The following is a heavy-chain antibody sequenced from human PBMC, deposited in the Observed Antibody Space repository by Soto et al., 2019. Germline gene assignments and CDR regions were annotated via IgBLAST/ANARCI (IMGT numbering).Heavy chain of an antibody. Sequence: GGSLRLSCAASGFTFSSYSMNWVRQAPGKGLEWVSSISSSSSYIYYADSVKGRFTISRDNAKNSLYLQMNSLRAEDTAVYYCARASHVLRYFDWLPPDDFDIWGQGTMVTVSS. CDR3: ARASHVLRYFDWLPPDDFDI. CDR2: ISSSSSYI. D-gene: IGHD3-9*01. J-gene: IGHJ3*02. CDR1: GFTFSSYS. V-gene: IGHV3-21*01.